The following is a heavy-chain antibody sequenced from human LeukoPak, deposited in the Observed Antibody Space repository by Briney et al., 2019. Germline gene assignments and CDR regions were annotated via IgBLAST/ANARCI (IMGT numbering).Heavy chain of an antibody. CDR1: EFTFSSYA. Sequence: PGGSLRLSCAASEFTFSSYAMHWVRQAPGKGLGWVAVISYDGSNKYYADSVKGRFTISRDNSKNTLYLQMNSLRAEDTAVYYCARDGGRYSSGWEYYFDYWGQGTLVTVSS. J-gene: IGHJ4*02. V-gene: IGHV3-30-3*01. D-gene: IGHD6-19*01. CDR2: ISYDGSNK. CDR3: ARDGGRYSSGWEYYFDY.